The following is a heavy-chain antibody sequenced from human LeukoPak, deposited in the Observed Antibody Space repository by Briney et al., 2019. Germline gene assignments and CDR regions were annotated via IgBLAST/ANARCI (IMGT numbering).Heavy chain of an antibody. CDR1: GGTFSTFG. Sequence: SVKVSCKASGGTFSTFGITWVRQAPGQGLEWMGGIFPLFGTTNYAQKFQGRVTITADISTTTVYMELSSLRSEDTAVYYCARATRGVSSWYSMGLFDYWGQGTLVTVSS. CDR3: ARATRGVSSWYSMGLFDY. CDR2: IFPLFGTT. J-gene: IGHJ4*02. V-gene: IGHV1-69*06. D-gene: IGHD6-13*01.